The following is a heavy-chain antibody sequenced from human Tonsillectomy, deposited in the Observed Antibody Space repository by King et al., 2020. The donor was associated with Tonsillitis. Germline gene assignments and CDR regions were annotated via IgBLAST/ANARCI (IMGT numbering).Heavy chain of an antibody. CDR3: STDRRN. V-gene: IGHV3-15*07. CDR2: IKSKTDGGTT. J-gene: IGHJ4*02. Sequence: VQLVESGGGLVKPGESLRISCVASGFIFTNAWMNWVRQAPGKGLEWVGRIKSKTDGGTTDYAAPVKGRFTSSRDDSKNMLYLQMDSLKTEDTAVYYCSTDRRNWGQGTLVTVSS. CDR1: GFIFTNAW.